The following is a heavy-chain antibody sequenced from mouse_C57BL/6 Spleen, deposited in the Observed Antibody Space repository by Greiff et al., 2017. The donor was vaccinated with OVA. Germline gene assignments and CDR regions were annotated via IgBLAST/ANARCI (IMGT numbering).Heavy chain of an antibody. D-gene: IGHD5-5*01. J-gene: IGHJ4*01. Sequence: QVQLKQSGAELVKPGASVKISCKASGYAFSSYWMNWVKQRPGKGLEWIGQIYPGDGDTNYNGKFKGKATLTADKSSSTAYMQLSSLTSEDSAVYFCAREKLPDAMDYWGQGTSVTVSS. CDR2: IYPGDGDT. CDR1: GYAFSSYW. V-gene: IGHV1-80*01. CDR3: AREKLPDAMDY.